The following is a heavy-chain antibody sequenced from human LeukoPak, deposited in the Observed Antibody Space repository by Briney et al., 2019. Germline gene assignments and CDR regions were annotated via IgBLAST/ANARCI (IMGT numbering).Heavy chain of an antibody. CDR2: IKHSGST. CDR3: ARERVTTAAGTDVDY. CDR1: GGSFSGYY. D-gene: IGHD6-13*01. J-gene: IGHJ4*02. Sequence: KPSETLSLTCAVYGGSFSGYYWSWIRQPPGKGLEWIGEIKHSGSTNYNPSLKSRVTISVDTSKNQFSLKLSSVTAADTAVYYCARERVTTAAGTDVDYRGQGTLVTVSS. V-gene: IGHV4-34*01.